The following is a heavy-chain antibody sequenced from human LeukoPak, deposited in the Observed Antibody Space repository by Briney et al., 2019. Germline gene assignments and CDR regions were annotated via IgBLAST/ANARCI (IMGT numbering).Heavy chain of an antibody. V-gene: IGHV3-30*04. J-gene: IGHJ6*02. Sequence: GGSLRLSCAASGFTFSNYAFHWVRQAPGKGLEWAAVISYEGSVTYYADSVKGRFTISRDNSKKTLDLQMNSLRVEDTAVYYCVRDRAPWGGALGGAKGTGVWGEGTTVTVSS. CDR1: GFTFSNYA. CDR2: ISYEGSVT. CDR3: VRDRAPWGGALGGAKGTGV. D-gene: IGHD3-10*01.